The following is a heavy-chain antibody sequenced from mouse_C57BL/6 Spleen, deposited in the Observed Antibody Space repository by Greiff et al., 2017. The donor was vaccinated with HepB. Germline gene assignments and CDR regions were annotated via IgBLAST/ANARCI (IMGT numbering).Heavy chain of an antibody. Sequence: VKLMESGPELVKPGASVKISCKASGYAFSSSWMNWVKQRPGKGLEWIGRIYPGDGDTNYNGKFKGKATLTADKSSSTAYMQLSSLTSEDSAVYFCARWGLRYYAMDYWGQGTSVTVSS. D-gene: IGHD2-12*01. CDR1: GYAFSSSW. CDR3: ARWGLRYYAMDY. V-gene: IGHV1-82*01. CDR2: IYPGDGDT. J-gene: IGHJ4*01.